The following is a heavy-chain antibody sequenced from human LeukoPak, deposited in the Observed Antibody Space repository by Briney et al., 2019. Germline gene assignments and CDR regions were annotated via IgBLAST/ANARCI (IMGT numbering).Heavy chain of an antibody. J-gene: IGHJ3*02. V-gene: IGHV4-39*07. CDR3: AREDSAIPDNAFDI. CDR1: GGSVSSSNDY. Sequence: SETLSLTCTVSGGSVSSSNDYWGWIRQPPGKGLEWIGSVYYTGSTYHNPSLRSRVTMSVDTSRNQFSLKLYSVTAADTAMYYCAREDSAIPDNAFDIWGQGTLVTISS. CDR2: VYYTGST. D-gene: IGHD1-26*01.